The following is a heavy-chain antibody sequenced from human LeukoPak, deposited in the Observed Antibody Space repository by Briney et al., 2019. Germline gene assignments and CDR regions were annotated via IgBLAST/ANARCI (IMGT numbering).Heavy chain of an antibody. J-gene: IGHJ1*01. CDR3: AKSSAEVATGGYFHH. D-gene: IGHD7-27*01. Sequence: PGGSLRLSCAASGFTFSSYAMGWVRQAPGKGLEWVSAISGSGGSTYYADSVKGRFTISRDNSKNTLYLQMNSLRAEDTAVYYCAKSSAEVATGGYFHHWGQGTLVTVSS. CDR1: GFTFSSYA. V-gene: IGHV3-23*01. CDR2: ISGSGGST.